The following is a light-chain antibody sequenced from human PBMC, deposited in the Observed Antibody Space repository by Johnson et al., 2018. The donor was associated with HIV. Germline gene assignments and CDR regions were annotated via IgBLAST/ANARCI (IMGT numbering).Light chain of an antibody. CDR3: GTWDSSLGVYV. CDR1: SSNIGNNY. J-gene: IGLJ1*01. Sequence: QSVLTQPPSVSAAPGQKVTISCSGSSSNIGNNYVSWYQQLPGTAPKLLIYENNKRPSGIPDRFSASKSGTSATLGITGLQTGDEADYYCGTWDSSLGVYVFGTGTKVTVL. V-gene: IGLV1-51*02. CDR2: ENN.